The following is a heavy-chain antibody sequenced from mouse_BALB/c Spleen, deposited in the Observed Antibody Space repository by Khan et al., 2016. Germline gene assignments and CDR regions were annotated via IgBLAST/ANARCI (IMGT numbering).Heavy chain of an antibody. CDR2: INPDSSTI. D-gene: IGHD4-1*01. V-gene: IGHV4-1*02. CDR3: PRNWDVRFDY. J-gene: IGHJ2*01. CDR1: GFDFSRYW. Sequence: EVKLLESGGGLVQPGGSLKLSCTTSGFDFSRYWMSWVRQAPGRGLEWIGEINPDSSTINYTPSLKDKFIISRDNSKNTLYLQLGKVRSEDTALYYRPRNWDVRFDYCRRGTTLTVSS.